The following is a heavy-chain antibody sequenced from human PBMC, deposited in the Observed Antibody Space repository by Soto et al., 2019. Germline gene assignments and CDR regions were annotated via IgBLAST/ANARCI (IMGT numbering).Heavy chain of an antibody. CDR2: IIPIFGTA. D-gene: IGHD2-2*01. CDR3: AREPPAAATGWFDP. J-gene: IGHJ5*02. CDR1: GGTFSSYA. V-gene: IGHV1-69*12. Sequence: QVQLVQSGAEVKKPGSSVKVSCKASGGTFSSYAISWVRQAPGQGLEWMGGIIPIFGTANYAQKFQGRVTXXAXEXMSTAYMELSSLRSEDTAVYYCAREPPAAATGWFDPWGQGTLVTVSS.